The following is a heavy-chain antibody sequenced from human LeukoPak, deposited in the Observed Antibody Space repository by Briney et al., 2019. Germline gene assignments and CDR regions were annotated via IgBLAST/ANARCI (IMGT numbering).Heavy chain of an antibody. CDR1: GGSFSGYY. V-gene: IGHV4-34*01. Sequence: SETLSLTCAVYGGSFSGYYRSWIRQPPGKGLEWIGEINHSGSTNYNPSLKSRVTISVDTSKNQFSLKLSSVTAADTAVYYCARGILYRGNISYSFAYWGQGTRVPVPS. D-gene: IGHD3-10*01. CDR3: ARGILYRGNISYSFAY. CDR2: INHSGST. J-gene: IGHJ4*02.